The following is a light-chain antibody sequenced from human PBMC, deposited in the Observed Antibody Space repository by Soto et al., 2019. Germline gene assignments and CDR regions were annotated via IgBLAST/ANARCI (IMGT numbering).Light chain of an antibody. Sequence: EIVLTQSPATLSLSPGERATLSCRASQSLNIYLAWYQQKPGQAPRLLIYGASTRATGIPDRFSGSGSGTDFTLTISRLEPEDFAVYYCQQSHSSPPWTFGQGTKVDI. CDR2: GAS. CDR3: QQSHSSPPWT. V-gene: IGKV3-20*01. CDR1: QSLNIY. J-gene: IGKJ1*01.